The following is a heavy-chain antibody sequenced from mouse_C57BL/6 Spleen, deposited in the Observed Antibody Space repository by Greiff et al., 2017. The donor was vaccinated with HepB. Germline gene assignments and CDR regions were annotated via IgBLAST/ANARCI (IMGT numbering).Heavy chain of an antibody. D-gene: IGHD1-1*01. CDR2: IDPSDSYT. CDR1: GYTFTSYW. V-gene: IGHV1-69*01. CDR3: ARKSPNYYGSSLDY. Sequence: QVQLQQPGAELVMPGASVKLSCKASGYTFTSYWMHWVKQRPGQGLEWIGEIDPSDSYTNYNQKFKGKATLTVDTSSSTAYMQLSSLTSEDSAVYYCARKSPNYYGSSLDYWGQGTTLTVSS. J-gene: IGHJ2*01.